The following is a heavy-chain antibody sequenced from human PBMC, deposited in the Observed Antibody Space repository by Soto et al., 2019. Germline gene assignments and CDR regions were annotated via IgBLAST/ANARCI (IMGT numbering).Heavy chain of an antibody. D-gene: IGHD6-19*01. CDR1: GFTFSSYS. CDR2: ISSSSYI. CDR3: ARDLLSGWPYDAFDI. Sequence: PGGSLRLSCAASGFTFSSYSTNWVRQAPGKGLEWVSSISSSSYIYYADSVRGRFTISRDNAKNSLYLQMNSLRAEDTAVYYCARDLLSGWPYDAFDIWGQGTMVTVSS. J-gene: IGHJ3*02. V-gene: IGHV3-21*01.